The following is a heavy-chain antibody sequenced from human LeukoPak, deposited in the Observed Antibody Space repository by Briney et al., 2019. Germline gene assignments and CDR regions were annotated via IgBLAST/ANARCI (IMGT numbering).Heavy chain of an antibody. J-gene: IGHJ4*02. CDR1: GFNFNRYT. CDR2: ISSSGGYM. Sequence: GGSLRLSCTASGFNFNRYTMNWVRQAPGKGLEWLSAISSSGGYMYYADSVRGRFTISRDNAKNSLYLQMNSLRAEDTAVYYCAKDGTEWLRYFDHWGQGILVTVSS. V-gene: IGHV3-21*01. D-gene: IGHD5-12*01. CDR3: AKDGTEWLRYFDH.